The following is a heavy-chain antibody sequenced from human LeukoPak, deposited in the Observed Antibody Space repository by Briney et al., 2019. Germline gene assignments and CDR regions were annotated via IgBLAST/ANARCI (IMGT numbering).Heavy chain of an antibody. CDR2: IYHSGST. V-gene: IGHV4-38-2*02. Sequence: PSETLSLTCAVYGGSFSGYYWGWIRQPPGKGLEWIGSIYHSGSTYYNPSLKSRVTISVDTSKNQFSLRLSSVTAADTAVYYCARDLSYYDSSGYREFDYWGQGTLVTVSS. CDR3: ARDLSYYDSSGYREFDY. J-gene: IGHJ4*02. CDR1: GGSFSGYY. D-gene: IGHD3-22*01.